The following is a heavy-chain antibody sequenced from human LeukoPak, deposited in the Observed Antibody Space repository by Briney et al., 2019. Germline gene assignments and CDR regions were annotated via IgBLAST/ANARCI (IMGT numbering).Heavy chain of an antibody. J-gene: IGHJ6*04. V-gene: IGHV3-30*02. D-gene: IGHD3-10*02. Sequence: PGGSLRLSCATSGFTFSDYGIHWVRQAPGKGLEWVTFLRDDGSNEYYVDSVKGRFTISRDNSKKTLYLQMNSLRAEDTAVYYCAELGITMIGGVWGKGTTVTISS. CDR2: LRDDGSNE. CDR1: GFTFSDYG. CDR3: AELGITMIGGV.